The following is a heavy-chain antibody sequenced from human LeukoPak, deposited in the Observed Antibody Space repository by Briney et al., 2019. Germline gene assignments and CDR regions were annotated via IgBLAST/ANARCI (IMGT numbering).Heavy chain of an antibody. J-gene: IGHJ4*01. CDR2: LTSSGSTI. CDR1: GFAFSDYY. D-gene: IGHD6-6*01. V-gene: IGHV3-11*04. CDR3: ARDRGAYSSYWVNFDY. Sequence: GSLRLSFAASGFAFSDYYMSWIRPAPGKGLEWGSYLTSSGSTIYYAGSVKGRFTISRDNAKNSLFLQMNSLRAEDTAVYYCARDRGAYSSYWVNFDYWGHGTLVTVSS.